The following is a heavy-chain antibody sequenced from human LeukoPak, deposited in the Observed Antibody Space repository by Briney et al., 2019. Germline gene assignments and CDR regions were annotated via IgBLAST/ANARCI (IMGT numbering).Heavy chain of an antibody. CDR1: GGSISSYY. D-gene: IGHD3-3*01. CDR3: ARGRARRTYTIFGLGWFDP. V-gene: IGHV4-59*12. J-gene: IGHJ5*02. Sequence: SETLSLTCTVSGGSISSYYLSWIRQPPGKGLEWIGYIYYSGSTNYNPSLKSRVTISVDTSKNQFSLKLSSVTAADTAVYYCARGRARRTYTIFGLGWFDPWGQGTLVTVSS. CDR2: IYYSGST.